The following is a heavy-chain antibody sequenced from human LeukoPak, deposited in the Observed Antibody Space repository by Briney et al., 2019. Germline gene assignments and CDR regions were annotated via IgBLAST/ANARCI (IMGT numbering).Heavy chain of an antibody. CDR2: IKQDGSEE. V-gene: IGHV3-7*03. CDR1: GFTFSSYW. Sequence: GGSLRLSCAASGFTFSSYWMSWVRQAPGKGLEWVANIKQDGSEEYYVDSVKGRFTISRDNAKNSLYLQMNSLRAEDTAVYYCARAFWVRGVITRNKYYFDYWGQGTLVTVSS. D-gene: IGHD3-10*01. J-gene: IGHJ4*02. CDR3: ARAFWVRGVITRNKYYFDY.